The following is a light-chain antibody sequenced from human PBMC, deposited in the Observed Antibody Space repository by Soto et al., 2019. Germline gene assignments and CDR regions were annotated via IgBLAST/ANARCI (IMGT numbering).Light chain of an antibody. CDR3: QNYNSAPIT. CDR1: QRVSSSY. J-gene: IGKJ5*01. Sequence: EIVLTQSPGTLSLSPGDRATLSCRASQRVSSSYLAWYQQKPGQAPRLLIYGASSRATGIPDRFSGSGSGTNFTLTISSLQPEDVGTYYCQNYNSAPITFGQGTRLE. CDR2: GAS. V-gene: IGKV3-20*01.